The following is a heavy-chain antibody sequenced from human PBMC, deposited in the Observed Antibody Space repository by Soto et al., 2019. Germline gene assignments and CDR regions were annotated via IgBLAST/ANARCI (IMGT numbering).Heavy chain of an antibody. J-gene: IGHJ4*02. CDR2: IIPIFGAA. Sequence: GPQVKVSCKASGGTFSSYAISWVRQAPGQGLEWMGGIIPIFGAANYAQKFQGRVTITADKSTSTAYMELSSLRSEDTAVYYCAREHGSGSYSPDFDYWGQGTLVTVSS. V-gene: IGHV1-69*06. CDR1: GGTFSSYA. CDR3: AREHGSGSYSPDFDY. D-gene: IGHD3-10*01.